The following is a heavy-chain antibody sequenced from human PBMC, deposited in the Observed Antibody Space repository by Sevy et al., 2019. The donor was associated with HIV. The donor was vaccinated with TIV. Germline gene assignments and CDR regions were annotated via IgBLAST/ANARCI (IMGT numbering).Heavy chain of an antibody. CDR2: IKSKTDGGTI. J-gene: IGHJ6*02. D-gene: IGHD2-8*02. CDR3: STDPIIVLLVTDGMDV. V-gene: IGHV3-15*01. Sequence: GGSLRLSCAASGFTFSNAWMSWVHQAPGKGLEWVGRIKSKTDGGTIDYAAPVKGRFTISRDDSKNTVYLQMNSLKSEDTAVYYCSTDPIIVLLVTDGMDVWGQGTTVTVSS. CDR1: GFTFSNAW.